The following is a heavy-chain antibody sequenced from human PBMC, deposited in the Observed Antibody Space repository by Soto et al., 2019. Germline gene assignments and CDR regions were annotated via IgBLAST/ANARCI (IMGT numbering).Heavy chain of an antibody. CDR2: IYHSGST. CDR3: ARDLRYSLYDGWFDP. J-gene: IGHJ5*02. Sequence: PSETLSLTCTVSGGSISSGPYSWTWIRRPPGKGLEWIGSIYHSGSTDYNPSFKSRVTLSRDTSNNQFSLRLNSVAAADTAVYYRARDLRYSLYDGWFDPWGQGILVTVSS. D-gene: IGHD4-4*01. V-gene: IGHV4-30-2*01. CDR1: GGSISSGPYS.